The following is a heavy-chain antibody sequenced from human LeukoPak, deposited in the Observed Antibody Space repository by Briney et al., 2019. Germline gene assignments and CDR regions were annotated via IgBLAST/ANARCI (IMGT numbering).Heavy chain of an antibody. CDR1: GFSLYTSGVG. CDR3: AHQAVAGLDFDY. D-gene: IGHD6-19*01. J-gene: IGHJ4*02. Sequence: SGPTLVKPTQTLTLTCTISGFSLYTSGVGVGWVRQPPGKALEWLTVIYWDDDKRYSPSLKNRITVTKDISKNQVVLRMTNMDSVDTATYYCAHQAVAGLDFDYWGQGTLVTVSS. V-gene: IGHV2-5*02. CDR2: IYWDDDK.